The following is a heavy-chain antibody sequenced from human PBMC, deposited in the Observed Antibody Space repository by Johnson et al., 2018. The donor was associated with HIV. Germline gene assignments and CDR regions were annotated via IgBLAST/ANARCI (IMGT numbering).Heavy chain of an antibody. CDR3: ARVTKYYFDSSVDAFDI. Sequence: VQLVESGGGVVRPGGSLRLFCAASGFSFDDYGMSWVRQAPGKGLEWISGIDWNGGRLGYADTVKGRFTISRDNAKNSLYLQMNSLRAEDTAVYFCARVTKYYFDSSVDAFDIWGQGTMVTVSS. J-gene: IGHJ3*02. V-gene: IGHV3-20*04. D-gene: IGHD3-22*01. CDR1: GFSFDDYG. CDR2: IDWNGGRL.